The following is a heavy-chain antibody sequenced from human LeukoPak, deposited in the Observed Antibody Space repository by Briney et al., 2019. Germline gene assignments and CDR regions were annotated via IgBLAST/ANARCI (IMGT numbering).Heavy chain of an antibody. D-gene: IGHD3-10*01. V-gene: IGHV4-34*01. CDR3: ARGRLGTLVRGWHFYYGMDV. CDR1: GGSFSGYY. Sequence: SETLSLTCAVYGGSFSGYYWSWIRQPPGKGLEWIGEINHSGSTNYNPSLKSRVTISVDTSKNQFSLKLSSVNAADTAVYYCARGRLGTLVRGWHFYYGMDVWRQGTTVTVSS. J-gene: IGHJ6*02. CDR2: INHSGST.